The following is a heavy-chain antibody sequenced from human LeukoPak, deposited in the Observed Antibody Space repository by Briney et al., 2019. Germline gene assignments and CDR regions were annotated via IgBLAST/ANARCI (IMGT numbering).Heavy chain of an antibody. V-gene: IGHV1-2*02. Sequence: GASVNEIGRAAGDTCTGYDRRWVLQTPGQGLEWMGWINPNSGCTNYAQKFQGRVTMTRDTSISTAYMELSRLRSDDTAVYYCARADYDFWSGYYGGTNWFDPWGQGTLVTVSS. CDR1: GDTCTGYD. CDR3: ARADYDFWSGYYGGTNWFDP. J-gene: IGHJ5*02. CDR2: INPNSGCT. D-gene: IGHD3-3*01.